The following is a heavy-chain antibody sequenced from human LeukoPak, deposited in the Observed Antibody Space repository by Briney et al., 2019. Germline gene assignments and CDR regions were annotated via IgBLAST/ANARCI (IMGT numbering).Heavy chain of an antibody. CDR3: ARHMIRSSGWYGDYYYGMDV. D-gene: IGHD6-19*01. J-gene: IGHJ6*02. Sequence: SESLSLTCTVSGGSISSYYWSWIRQPPGKGLEWIGYIYNSGSTNYNPSLKSRVTISVDTSKNQFSLKLSSVTAADTAVYYCARHMIRSSGWYGDYYYGMDVWGQGTTVTV. CDR2: IYNSGST. CDR1: GGSISSYY. V-gene: IGHV4-59*08.